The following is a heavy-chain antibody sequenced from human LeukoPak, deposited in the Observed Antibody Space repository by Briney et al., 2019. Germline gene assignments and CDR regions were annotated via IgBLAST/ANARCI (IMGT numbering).Heavy chain of an antibody. CDR3: ARMRYSSLDY. D-gene: IGHD6-13*01. J-gene: IGHJ4*02. V-gene: IGHV3-48*01. CDR2: IGPSGSTI. Sequence: GGSLRLSCAASGFTFSVYSMNWVRLAPGKGLEWVSYIGPSGSTIYYADSVKGRFTISRDNAKNSLHLQMNGLRAEDTVVYYCARMRYSSLDYWGQGNLVTVSS. CDR1: GFTFSVYS.